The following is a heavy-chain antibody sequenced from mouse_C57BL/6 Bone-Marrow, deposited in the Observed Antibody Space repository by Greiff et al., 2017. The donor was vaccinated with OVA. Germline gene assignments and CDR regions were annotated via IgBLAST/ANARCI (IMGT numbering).Heavy chain of an antibody. Sequence: QVQLQQPGAELVMPGASVKLSCKASGYTFTSYWMHWVKQRPGQGLEWIGEIDPSDSYTNYTQKFKGQSTVTVDKSSSTAYMQLSSLTSEDSAVYYCARGGGYYGNLDWYFDVWGTGTTVTVSS. V-gene: IGHV1-69*01. D-gene: IGHD2-1*01. CDR3: ARGGGYYGNLDWYFDV. CDR2: IDPSDSYT. CDR1: GYTFTSYW. J-gene: IGHJ1*03.